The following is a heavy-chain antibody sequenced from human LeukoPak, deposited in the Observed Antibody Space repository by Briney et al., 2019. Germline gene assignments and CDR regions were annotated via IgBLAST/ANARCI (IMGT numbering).Heavy chain of an antibody. J-gene: IGHJ4*02. D-gene: IGHD6-13*01. CDR1: GGSSSSSSYY. CDR2: IYYSGST. V-gene: IGHV4-39*07. CDR3: ARESGKRSSWLMVDPNYFDY. Sequence: PSETLSLTCTVSGGSSSSSSYYWGWIRQPPGKGLEWIGSIYYSGSTYYNPSLKSRVTISVDTSKNQFSLKLSSVTAADTAVYYCARESGKRSSWLMVDPNYFDYWGQGTLVTVSS.